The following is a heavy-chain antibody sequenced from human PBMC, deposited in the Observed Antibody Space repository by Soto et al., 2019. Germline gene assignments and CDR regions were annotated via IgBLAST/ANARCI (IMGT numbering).Heavy chain of an antibody. Sequence: SVKVSCKASGGTFSSYAISWVRQAPGQGLEWMGGIIPIFGTANYAQKFQGRVTITADESTSTAYMELSSLRSEDTAVYYCARGVTMGRGAPYCYCGMEVWGQGTDVTV. J-gene: IGHJ6*01. CDR3: ARGVTMGRGAPYCYCGMEV. V-gene: IGHV1-69*13. D-gene: IGHD3-10*01. CDR1: GGTFSSYA. CDR2: IIPIFGTA.